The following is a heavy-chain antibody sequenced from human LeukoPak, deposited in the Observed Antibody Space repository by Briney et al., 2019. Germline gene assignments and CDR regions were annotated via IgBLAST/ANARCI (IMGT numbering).Heavy chain of an antibody. CDR1: GGTFSSYA. V-gene: IGHV1-69*05. CDR2: IIPIFGTA. D-gene: IGHD4-11*01. Sequence: SVKVSCKASGGTFSSYAISWVRQAPGQGLEWMGGIIPIFGTANYAQKFQGRVTITTDESTSTAYMELSSLRSEDTAVYYCARVSTVTTGWFDPWGQGILVTVSS. J-gene: IGHJ5*02. CDR3: ARVSTVTTGWFDP.